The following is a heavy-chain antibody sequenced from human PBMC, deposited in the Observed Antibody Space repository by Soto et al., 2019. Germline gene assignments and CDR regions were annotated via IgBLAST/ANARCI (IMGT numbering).Heavy chain of an antibody. V-gene: IGHV4-39*01. D-gene: IGHD1-1*01. J-gene: IGHJ6*02. CDR2: IYYSGST. Sequence: PSETLSLTCTVSGGSISSSSYYWGWIRQPPGKGLEWIGGIYYSGSTYYNPSLKSRVTISVDTSKNQFSLKLSSVTAADAAVYYCARLNRDGPKYDNYYYYYGMDVWGQGTTVTVSS. CDR3: ARLNRDGPKYDNYYYYYGMDV. CDR1: GGSISSSSYY.